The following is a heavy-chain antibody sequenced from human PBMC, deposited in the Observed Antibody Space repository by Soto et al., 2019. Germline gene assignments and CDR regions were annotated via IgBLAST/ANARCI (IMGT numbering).Heavy chain of an antibody. J-gene: IGHJ5*02. D-gene: IGHD6-13*01. V-gene: IGHV4-31*03. CDR1: GGSISSNDFY. CDR3: ARLTGSWQSWFDR. Sequence: SEALSLTCIVSGGSISSNDFYWSWIRQHPGKGLEWIGYIYYSGNTYYNPSLKSRVTILVDTSKNQFSLKVSSVTAADTAVYYCARLTGSWQSWFDRWGQGTLVTVSS. CDR2: IYYSGNT.